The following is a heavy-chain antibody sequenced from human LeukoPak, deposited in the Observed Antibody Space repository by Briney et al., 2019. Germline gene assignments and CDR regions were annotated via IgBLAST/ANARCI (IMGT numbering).Heavy chain of an antibody. CDR3: ARVVQPKDAFDI. CDR1: GYTFTGYY. J-gene: IGHJ3*02. D-gene: IGHD2-2*01. CDR2: INPNSGGT. Sequence: ASVKVSCKASGYTFTGYYMHWVRQAPGQGLEWMGWINPNSGGTNYAQKFQGRVTMTRDTSISTAYMELSRLRSDDTAVYYCARVVQPKDAFDIWGRGTMVTVSS. V-gene: IGHV1-2*02.